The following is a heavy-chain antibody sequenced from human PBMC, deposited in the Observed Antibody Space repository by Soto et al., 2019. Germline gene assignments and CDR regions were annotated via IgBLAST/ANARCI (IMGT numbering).Heavy chain of an antibody. D-gene: IGHD3-16*01. Sequence: SVKFSCKASGYTFSSYSINWVRQAPGQGLEWMGGIIPIFGTANYAQKFQGRVTITADESTSTAYMELSSLRSEDTAVYYCARVGGGAAPSALLYCFDIWGQGTMVTVSS. CDR1: GYTFSSYS. CDR2: IIPIFGTA. CDR3: ARVGGGAAPSALLYCFDI. V-gene: IGHV1-69*13. J-gene: IGHJ3*02.